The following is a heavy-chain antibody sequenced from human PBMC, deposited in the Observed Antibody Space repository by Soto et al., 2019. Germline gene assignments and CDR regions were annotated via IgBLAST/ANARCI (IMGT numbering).Heavy chain of an antibody. J-gene: IGHJ6*02. D-gene: IGHD3-10*01. V-gene: IGHV3-64*01. Sequence: PGGSLRLSCAASGFTFSSYAMHWVRQAPGKGLKYFSAISSNGGSTYYANSVKGRFTISRDNSKNTLYLQMNSLRAEDTAVYYCARDMVRGMDVWGQGTTVTVSS. CDR3: ARDMVRGMDV. CDR1: GFTFSSYA. CDR2: ISSNGGST.